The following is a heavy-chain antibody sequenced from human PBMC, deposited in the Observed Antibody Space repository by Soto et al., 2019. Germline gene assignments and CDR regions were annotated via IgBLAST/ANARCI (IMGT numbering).Heavy chain of an antibody. D-gene: IGHD5-18*01. CDR2: TTQDGGGR. CDR1: GLKVSSW. V-gene: IGHV3-7*01. Sequence: EVQLVESGGGLVQPGGSLRLSCAASGLKVSSWLSWLRQPLGKGLGWVAMTTQDGGGRHYLASLKDRFTISRDSAKNPMYLQMNSLTVEDTAMYYCASLDTAVIKTGGYWGQGTQVTVSS. J-gene: IGHJ4*02. CDR3: ASLDTAVIKTGGY.